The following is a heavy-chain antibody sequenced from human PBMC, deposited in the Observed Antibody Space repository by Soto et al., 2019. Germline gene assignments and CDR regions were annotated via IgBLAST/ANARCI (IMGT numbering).Heavy chain of an antibody. CDR1: GYTFTGYY. D-gene: IGHD1-26*01. V-gene: IGHV1-2*02. CDR3: AREIPVSGSYFGSVEE. CDR2: ISPNSGDT. J-gene: IGHJ1*01. Sequence: SVKVSCKASGYTFTGYYLHWVRQAPGQGLEWMGWISPNSGDTNYAQRFQDRVTMTWDTSITTAYMELSRLRSDDAAVYYCAREIPVSGSYFGSVEEWGPGARGKVSA.